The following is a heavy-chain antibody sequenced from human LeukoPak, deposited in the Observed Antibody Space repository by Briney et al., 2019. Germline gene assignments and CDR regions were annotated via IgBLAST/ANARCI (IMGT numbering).Heavy chain of an antibody. V-gene: IGHV4-59*11. CDR1: GGSISSHY. J-gene: IGHJ4*02. D-gene: IGHD6-13*01. Sequence: PSETLSLTCTVSGGSISSHYWSWIRQPPGKGLEWIGYIYYSGSTNYNPSLKSRVTISVDTSKNQFSLKLRSVTAADTAVYYCARGYGSSWYDYWGQGTLVTVSS. CDR3: ARGYGSSWYDY. CDR2: IYYSGST.